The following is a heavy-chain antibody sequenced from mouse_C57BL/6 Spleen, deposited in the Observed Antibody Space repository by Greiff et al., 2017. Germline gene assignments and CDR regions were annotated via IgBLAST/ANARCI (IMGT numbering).Heavy chain of an antibody. D-gene: IGHD3-2*02. V-gene: IGHV1-75*01. CDR1: GYTFTDYY. CDR2: IFPGSGST. J-gene: IGHJ3*01. Sequence: QVQLKQSGPELVKPGASVKISCKASGYTFTDYYLTWVKQRPGQGLEWIGWIFPGSGSTYYNEKFKGKATLTVDKSTSTAYMLLSSLTSEDSAVYFCAGSKGSSGYVLYWGQGTLVTVSA. CDR3: AGSKGSSGYVLY.